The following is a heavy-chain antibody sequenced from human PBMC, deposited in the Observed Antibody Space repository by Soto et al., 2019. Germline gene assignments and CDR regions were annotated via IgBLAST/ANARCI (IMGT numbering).Heavy chain of an antibody. CDR1: GGTFSSYA. Sequence: SVKVSCKASGGTFSSYAISWVRQAPGQGLEWMGGITPIFGTANYAQKFQGRVTITADKSTSTAYMELSSLRSEDTAVYYCARYKPLGYEVWAERAFDICGQGTMLTGS. CDR2: ITPIFGTA. CDR3: ARYKPLGYEVWAERAFDI. D-gene: IGHD3-16*01. J-gene: IGHJ3*02. V-gene: IGHV1-69*06.